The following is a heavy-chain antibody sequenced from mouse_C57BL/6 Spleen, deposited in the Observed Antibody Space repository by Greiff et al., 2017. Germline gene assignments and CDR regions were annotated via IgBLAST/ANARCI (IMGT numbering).Heavy chain of an antibody. CDR1: GYAFSSSW. CDR2: IYPGDGDT. CDR3: ARDSSGYVYFDY. Sequence: VQLQQSGPELVKPGASVKISCKASGYAFSSSWMHWVKPRPGQGLAWIGRIYPGDGDTNYNGKFKGKATLTADKSSSTAYMQLSSLTSEDSAVYFCARDSSGYVYFDYWGQGTTLTVSS. V-gene: IGHV1-82*01. D-gene: IGHD3-2*02. J-gene: IGHJ2*01.